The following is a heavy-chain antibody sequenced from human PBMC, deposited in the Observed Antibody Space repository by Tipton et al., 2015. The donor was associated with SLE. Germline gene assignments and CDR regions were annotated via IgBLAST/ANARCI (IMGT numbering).Heavy chain of an antibody. J-gene: IGHJ5*02. V-gene: IGHV4-39*07. CDR1: GGSISSSSYY. CDR3: ARQKPAGDWFDP. D-gene: IGHD6-19*01. CDR2: IYYGESM. Sequence: TLSLTCTVSGGSISSSSYYWGWIRQPPGQGLEWIGSIYYGESMDYNPSLKSRVTMSADTTKNQLSLNLSSVTAADTAVYYCARQKPAGDWFDPWGQGTLVTVSS.